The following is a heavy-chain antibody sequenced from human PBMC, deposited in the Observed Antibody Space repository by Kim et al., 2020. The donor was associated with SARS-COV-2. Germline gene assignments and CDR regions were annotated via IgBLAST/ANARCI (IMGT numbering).Heavy chain of an antibody. V-gene: IGHV4-34*01. D-gene: IGHD5-12*01. J-gene: IGHJ4*02. CDR1: GGSFSGYY. Sequence: SETLSLTCAVYGGSFSGYYWSWIRQPPGKGLEWIGEINHSGSTNYNPSLKSRVTISVDTSKNQFSLKLSSVTAADTAVYYCARGRGYSGYGGRYWGQGTLVTVSS. CDR3: ARGRGYSGYGGRY. CDR2: INHSGST.